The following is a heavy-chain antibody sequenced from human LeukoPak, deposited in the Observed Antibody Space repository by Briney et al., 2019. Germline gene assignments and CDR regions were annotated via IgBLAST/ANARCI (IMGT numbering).Heavy chain of an antibody. D-gene: IGHD6-13*01. J-gene: IGHJ5*02. CDR2: IDHSGIT. Sequence: PSETLSLTCTVSGGSISSYYWSWIRQPPGKGLEWIGEIDHSGITNYNSSLKSRVTISGDTSKNQFSLNLTSVTAADTAIYYCARRPRGGVPAAHNWFDPWGQGTLVSVSS. V-gene: IGHV4-34*01. CDR1: GGSISSYY. CDR3: ARRPRGGVPAAHNWFDP.